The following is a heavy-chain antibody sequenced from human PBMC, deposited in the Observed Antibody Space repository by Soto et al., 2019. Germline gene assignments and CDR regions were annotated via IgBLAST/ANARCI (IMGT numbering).Heavy chain of an antibody. CDR1: GFTFSSYW. V-gene: IGHV3-7*04. Sequence: GGSLRLSCAASGFTFSSYWMSWVRQAPGKGLEWVANIKQEGSDKYHVESVKGRFTISRDNAKNSLYLQMNSLRAEDTAVYYCARDHAVAGPFDFYYGMDVWGQGTTVTVSS. D-gene: IGHD6-19*01. CDR2: IKQEGSDK. CDR3: ARDHAVAGPFDFYYGMDV. J-gene: IGHJ6*02.